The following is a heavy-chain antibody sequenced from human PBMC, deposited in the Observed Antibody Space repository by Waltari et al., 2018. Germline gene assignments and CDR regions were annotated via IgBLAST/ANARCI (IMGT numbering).Heavy chain of an antibody. CDR2: VIPIFGTA. CDR3: AGIYVSCQH. V-gene: IGHV1-69*01. D-gene: IGHD3-22*01. CDR1: GGTFSSYA. J-gene: IGHJ4*02. Sequence: QVQLVQSGAEVQKPGSSVQGSCQAPGGTFSSYALRWVRQAPGQGLEWMGGVIPIFGTANYAQKFQGRVTITADESTSTAYMELSSRRSEGTAVYYCAGIYVSCQHGGQGTLVTVSS.